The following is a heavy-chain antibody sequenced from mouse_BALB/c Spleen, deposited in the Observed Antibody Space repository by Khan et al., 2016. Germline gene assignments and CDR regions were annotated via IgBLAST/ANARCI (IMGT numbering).Heavy chain of an antibody. CDR1: GYSITSDYA. D-gene: IGHD2-14*01. CDR3: ASDPVGPTGFDY. J-gene: IGHJ2*01. CDR2: KTYSGST. Sequence: EVQLQESGPGLVKPSQSLSLTCTVTGYSITSDYAWNWIRQFPGNKLEWMGYKTYSGSTSYNPSLKSRISITRDTSKNQFFLQLNSVTTEVIATYDCASDPVGPTGFDYWGQGTTLTVSS. V-gene: IGHV3-2*02.